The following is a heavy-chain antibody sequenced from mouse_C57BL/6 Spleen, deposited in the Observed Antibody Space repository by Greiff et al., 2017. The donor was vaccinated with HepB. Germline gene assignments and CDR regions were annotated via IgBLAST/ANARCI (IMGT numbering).Heavy chain of an antibody. CDR3: AREGPYYAMDY. J-gene: IGHJ4*01. V-gene: IGHV5-4*01. Sequence: EVKLMESGGGLVKPGGSLKLSCAASGFTFSSYAMSWVRQTPEKRLEWVATISDGGSYTYYPDNVKGRFTISRDNAKNNLYLQMSHLKSEDTAMYYCAREGPYYAMDYWGQGTSVTVSS. CDR2: ISDGGSYT. CDR1: GFTFSSYA.